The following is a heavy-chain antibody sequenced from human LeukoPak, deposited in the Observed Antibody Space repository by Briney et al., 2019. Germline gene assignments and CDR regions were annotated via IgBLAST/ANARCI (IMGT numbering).Heavy chain of an antibody. D-gene: IGHD5-18*01. Sequence: ASVKVSCKASGYTFTSYDINWVRQATGQGLEWMGWMNPNSGNTGYAQKFQGRVTMTRNTSISTAYMEPSSLRSEDTAVYYCARGANMDTAMVYWGQGTLVTVSS. CDR3: ARGANMDTAMVY. CDR1: GYTFTSYD. CDR2: MNPNSGNT. J-gene: IGHJ4*02. V-gene: IGHV1-8*01.